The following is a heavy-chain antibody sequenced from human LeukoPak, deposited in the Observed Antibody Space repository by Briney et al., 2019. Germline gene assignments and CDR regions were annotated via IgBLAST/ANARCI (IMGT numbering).Heavy chain of an antibody. CDR2: INHNGNVN. V-gene: IGHV3-7*03. CDR3: ARGGGLDV. CDR1: GFTFSSYW. Sequence: PGGSLRLSCAASGFTFSSYWMYWAHQAPGKGLEWVASINHNGNVNYYVDSVKGRFTISRDNAKNSLYLQMSNLRAEDTAVYFCARGGGLDVWGQGATVTVSS. D-gene: IGHD3-16*01. J-gene: IGHJ6*02.